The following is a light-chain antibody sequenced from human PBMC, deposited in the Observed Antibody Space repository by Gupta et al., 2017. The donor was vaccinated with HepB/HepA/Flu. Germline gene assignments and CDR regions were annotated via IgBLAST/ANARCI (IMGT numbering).Light chain of an antibody. Sequence: QSALTQPPSVSGSPGQSVPISCPGPSSDVGSYNRVSWYQQPPGTAPKLMIYEVSNRPSGVPDRFSGSKSGNTASLTISGLQAEDEADYYCSSYTSSSTLVFGGGTKLTVL. CDR1: SSDVGSYNR. CDR3: SSYTSSSTLV. V-gene: IGLV2-18*02. CDR2: EVS. J-gene: IGLJ2*01.